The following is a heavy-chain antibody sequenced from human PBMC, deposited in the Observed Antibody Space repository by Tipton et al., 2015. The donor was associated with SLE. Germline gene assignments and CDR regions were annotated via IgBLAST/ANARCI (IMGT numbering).Heavy chain of an antibody. CDR1: GGSFSGYY. V-gene: IGHV4-34*01. J-gene: IGHJ6*02. Sequence: TLSLTCAVYGGSFSGYYWSWIRQPPGKGLEWVGEINHSGITNYNPSLKSLVTISIDTSKNQFSLKLSSVTAADTAVYYCAGGEFPPYYYYYYGMDVWGQGTTVTVSS. CDR2: INHSGIT. D-gene: IGHD3-10*01. CDR3: AGGEFPPYYYYYYGMDV.